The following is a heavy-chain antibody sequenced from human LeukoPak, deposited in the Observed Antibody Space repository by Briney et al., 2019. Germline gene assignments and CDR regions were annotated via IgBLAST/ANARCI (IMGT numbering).Heavy chain of an antibody. CDR2: IYHSGST. V-gene: IGHV4-38-2*02. CDR1: GYSISSGYS. Sequence: SETLSLTCTVSGYSISSGYSWGWIRQPPGKGLEWIGSIYHSGSTYYNPSLKSRVTISVDTSKNQFSLKLSSVTAADTAVYSCARHPETANYDFWSGPPHYYYYMDVWGKGTTVTVSS. D-gene: IGHD3-3*01. CDR3: ARHPETANYDFWSGPPHYYYYMDV. J-gene: IGHJ6*03.